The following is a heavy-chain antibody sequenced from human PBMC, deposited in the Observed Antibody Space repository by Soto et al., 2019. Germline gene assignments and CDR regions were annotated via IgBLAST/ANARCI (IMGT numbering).Heavy chain of an antibody. CDR3: AKDVSVITFGGVIVAGNDFDI. CDR2: ISYDGSNK. D-gene: IGHD3-16*02. J-gene: IGHJ3*02. Sequence: QVQLVESGGGVVQPGRSLRLSCAASGFTFSSYGMHWVRQAPGKGLEWVAVISYDGSNKYYADSVKGRFTTSRDNSRNTLYLRMNGLSAEATAVYYCAKDVSVITFGGVIVAGNDFDIWGEGTMVTVSS. CDR1: GFTFSSYG. V-gene: IGHV3-30*18.